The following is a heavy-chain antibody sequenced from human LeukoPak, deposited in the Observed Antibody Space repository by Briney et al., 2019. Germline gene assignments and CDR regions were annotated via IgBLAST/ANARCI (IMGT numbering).Heavy chain of an antibody. CDR1: GGSFSGYY. CDR2: INHSGST. V-gene: IGHV4-34*01. D-gene: IGHD3-22*01. Sequence: SETLSLTCAVYGGSFSGYYWSWIRQPPGKGLEWVGEINHSGSTNYNPSLKRRVTISVDTSKTQFSLKLSSVTAADTAVYYCAIVYYYDSSGYSHTFDFWAQGPLVTVSS. J-gene: IGHJ4*02. CDR3: AIVYYYDSSGYSHTFDF.